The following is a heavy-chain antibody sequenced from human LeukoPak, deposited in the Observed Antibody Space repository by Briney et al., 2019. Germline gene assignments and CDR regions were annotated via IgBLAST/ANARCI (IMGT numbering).Heavy chain of an antibody. CDR2: MNPNSGNT. CDR1: GYTFTSYD. J-gene: IGHJ6*02. CDR3: ARGGSSGWYHYYYGMDV. Sequence: SVKVSCKASGYTFTSYDINWVRQATGQGLEWMGWMNPNSGNTGYAQKFQGRVTMTRNTSISTAYMELSSLRSEDTAVYYCARGGSSGWYHYYYGMDVWGQGTTVTVSS. V-gene: IGHV1-8*01. D-gene: IGHD6-19*01.